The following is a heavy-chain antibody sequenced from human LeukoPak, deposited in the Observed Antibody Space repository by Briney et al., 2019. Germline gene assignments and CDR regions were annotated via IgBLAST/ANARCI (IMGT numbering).Heavy chain of an antibody. Sequence: ASVKVSCKASGYTFTGYYMHWVRQAPGQGLEWMGWINPNSGGTSYAQKFQGRVTMTRDMSTSTVYMELSSLRSEDTAVYYCARDGRFLEWPPRPDYWGQGTLVTVSS. CDR1: GYTFTGYY. V-gene: IGHV1-2*02. D-gene: IGHD3-3*01. CDR3: ARDGRFLEWPPRPDY. J-gene: IGHJ4*02. CDR2: INPNSGGT.